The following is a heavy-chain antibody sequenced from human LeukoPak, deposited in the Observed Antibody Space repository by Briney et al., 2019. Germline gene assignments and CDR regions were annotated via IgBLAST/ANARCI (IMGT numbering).Heavy chain of an antibody. V-gene: IGHV1-46*01. CDR2: INPSGGST. CDR3: ATESNYYDSWS. Sequence: ASVKVSCKASGYTFTSYHMHWVRQAPGQGLEWMGIINPSGGSTSYAQKFQGRVTMTRDTSTSTVYMELSSLRSEDTAVYYCATESNYYDSWSWGQGTLVTVSS. J-gene: IGHJ4*02. D-gene: IGHD3-22*01. CDR1: GYTFTSYH.